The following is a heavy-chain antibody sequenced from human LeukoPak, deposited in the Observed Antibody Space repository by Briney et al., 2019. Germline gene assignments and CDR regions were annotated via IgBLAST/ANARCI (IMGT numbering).Heavy chain of an antibody. Sequence: SETLSLTCTVSGYSISSSSYYWGWIRQPPGKGLEWIGSIYYSGSTYYNPSLKSRVTISVDTSKNQFSLKLSSVTAADTAVYYCARLHYYYYYYMDVWGKGTTVTISS. V-gene: IGHV4-39*01. CDR3: ARLHYYYYYYMDV. J-gene: IGHJ6*03. CDR2: IYYSGST. CDR1: GYSISSSSYY.